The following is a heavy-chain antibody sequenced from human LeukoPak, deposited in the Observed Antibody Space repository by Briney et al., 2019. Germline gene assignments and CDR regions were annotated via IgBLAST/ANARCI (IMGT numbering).Heavy chain of an antibody. CDR2: LYRGGTA. J-gene: IGHJ5*02. Sequence: PGGSLRLSCAASGFTVRSNYMSWVRQAPGKGLEWVSVLYRGGTANYADSVQGRFIISRDNSKNTLYLQMNSLRAEDTAVYYCAKWQQPAWGQGTLVTVSS. CDR1: GFTVRSNY. D-gene: IGHD6-13*01. CDR3: AKWQQPA. V-gene: IGHV3-66*01.